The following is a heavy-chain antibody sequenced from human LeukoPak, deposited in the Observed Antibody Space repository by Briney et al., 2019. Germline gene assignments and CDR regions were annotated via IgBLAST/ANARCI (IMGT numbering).Heavy chain of an antibody. D-gene: IGHD2-15*01. CDR1: GFTFSSSA. J-gene: IGHJ4*02. CDR2: ISNNGGYT. Sequence: GGSLRLSCAASGFTFSSSAMSWVRQAPGKGLEWVSAISNNGGYTYYADSVQGRFTISRDNSKSTLCLQMNSLRAEDTAVYYCAKQLGYCSDGSCYFPYWGQGALVTVSS. V-gene: IGHV3-23*01. CDR3: AKQLGYCSDGSCYFPY.